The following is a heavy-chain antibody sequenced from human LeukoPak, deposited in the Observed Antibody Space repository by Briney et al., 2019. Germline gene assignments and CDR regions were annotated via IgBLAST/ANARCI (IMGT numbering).Heavy chain of an antibody. CDR3: ARRFSRDGYNTGYYFDY. Sequence: SETLSLTCTVSGGSISSYYWSWIRQPPGKGLERIGYIYYSGSTNYNPSLKSRVTISVDTSKNQFSLKLSSVTAADTAVYYCARRFSRDGYNTGYYFDYWGQGTLVTVSS. V-gene: IGHV4-59*08. CDR2: IYYSGST. CDR1: GGSISSYY. J-gene: IGHJ4*02. D-gene: IGHD5-24*01.